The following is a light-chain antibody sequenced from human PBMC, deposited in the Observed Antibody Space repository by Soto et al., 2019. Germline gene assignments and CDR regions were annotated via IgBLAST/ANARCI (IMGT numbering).Light chain of an antibody. J-gene: IGLJ3*02. CDR1: SSDVGGYNY. CDR2: EVS. Sequence: QSVLTQPASVSGSPGQTITISCTGTSSDVGGYNYVSWYQQHPGKAPKLMIYEVSNRPSGVSNRFSGSKSGNTASLTISGLQAEDEADYYCSSYTSSSNGWVFGGGTKLSVL. V-gene: IGLV2-14*01. CDR3: SSYTSSSNGWV.